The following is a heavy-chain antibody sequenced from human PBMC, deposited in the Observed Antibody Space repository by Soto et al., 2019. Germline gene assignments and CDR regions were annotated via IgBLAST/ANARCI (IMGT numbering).Heavy chain of an antibody. CDR1: GITFSSYA. CDR3: APHLRDGYKYYLDY. Sequence: EVQLLESGGGLVQPGGSLRLSCAASGITFSSYAMSWVRQAPGKGLEWVSTIRGSGGYTYNADSVKGRFTISRDNSKNTLYLQMNRLIAEDMGVYYCAPHLRDGYKYYLDYWGQGTLVTASS. D-gene: IGHD5-12*01. J-gene: IGHJ4*02. CDR2: IRGSGGYT. V-gene: IGHV3-23*01.